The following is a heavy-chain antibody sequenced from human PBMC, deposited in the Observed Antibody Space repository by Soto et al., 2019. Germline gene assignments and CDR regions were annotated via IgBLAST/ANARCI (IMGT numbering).Heavy chain of an antibody. V-gene: IGHV3-23*01. J-gene: IGHJ4*02. Sequence: GGSLRLSCAASGFTFSGYAMSWVRKAQGKGKEWESAISGSGGSTNYEDSAKGRLTITRDNSKNKQYLQMNSLRAEDTAVDYCAKVSRLVRYFDWFLSHFAYWGQGTLVTVSS. CDR3: AKVSRLVRYFDWFLSHFAY. D-gene: IGHD3-9*01. CDR1: GFTFSGYA. CDR2: ISGSGGST.